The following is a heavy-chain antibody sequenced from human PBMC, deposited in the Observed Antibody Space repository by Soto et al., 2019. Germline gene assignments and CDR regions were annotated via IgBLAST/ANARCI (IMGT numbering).Heavy chain of an antibody. CDR1: GFTFSSNA. CDR3: ARSLRGVISDFDS. CDR2: ISGTTDNT. V-gene: IGHV3-23*01. D-gene: IGHD3-10*01. J-gene: IGHJ4*02. Sequence: EVQLLESGGGLVQPGGSLRLSCAASGFTFSSNAMSWVRQAPGKGLEWVSAISGTTDNTYYADSVKGRFTISRDNSKNTLYLQMNSLRAEDTALYYCARSLRGVISDFDSWGQGTLVTVSS.